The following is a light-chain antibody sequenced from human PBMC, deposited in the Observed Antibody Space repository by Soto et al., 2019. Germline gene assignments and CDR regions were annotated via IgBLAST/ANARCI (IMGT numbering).Light chain of an antibody. Sequence: EIVLRQSPATLSFFPGERATLSCRASQSVSIYLDWYQQKPGQAPRLLIYDTSNRATGIPARFSGSGSGTGFTLTISSLEPEDFATYYCQQYRSYWTFGQGTKV. CDR1: QSVSIY. CDR3: QQYRSYWT. V-gene: IGKV3-11*01. J-gene: IGKJ1*01. CDR2: DTS.